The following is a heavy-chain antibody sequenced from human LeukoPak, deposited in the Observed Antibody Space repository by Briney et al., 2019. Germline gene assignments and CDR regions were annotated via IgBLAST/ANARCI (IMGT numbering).Heavy chain of an antibody. D-gene: IGHD2-2*01. CDR3: ARGYCSSTSCYPFFDY. CDR2: INPNSGGT. CDR1: GYTFTGYY. V-gene: IGHV1-2*02. Sequence: EASVKVSCKASGYTFTGYYMHWVRQAPGQGLEWMGWINPNSGGTNYAQKFQGRVTMTRDTSTSTAYMELSRLRSDDTAVYYCARGYCSSTSCYPFFDYWGQGTLVTVSS. J-gene: IGHJ4*02.